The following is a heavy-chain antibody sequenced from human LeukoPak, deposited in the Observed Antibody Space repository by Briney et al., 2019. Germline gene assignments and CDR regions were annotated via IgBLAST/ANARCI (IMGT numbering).Heavy chain of an antibody. CDR1: GFTFSSYA. J-gene: IGHJ4*02. D-gene: IGHD3-16*02. V-gene: IGHV3-23*01. Sequence: GGSLRLSCAASGFTFSSYAMSWVRQAPGKGLEWVSTISGSGGSTYYADSVKGRFTISRDNSKNTLYLQMNSLRAEATAVYYCAKDRSTLLSFDYWGQGTLVTVSS. CDR2: ISGSGGST. CDR3: AKDRSTLLSFDY.